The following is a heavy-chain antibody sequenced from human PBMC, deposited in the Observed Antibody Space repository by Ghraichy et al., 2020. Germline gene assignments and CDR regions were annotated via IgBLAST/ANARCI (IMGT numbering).Heavy chain of an antibody. CDR1: GFTVSSSY. J-gene: IGHJ4*02. CDR2: IYSGGDT. Sequence: ETLSLTCAASGFTVSSSYMSWVRQAPGKGLEWVSLIYSGGDTFYGDSVRGRFTISRDNSKNTLYLQMHSLRAEDTAVYFCAGGTYFPPDFWGQGTLVTVS. CDR3: AGGTYFPPDF. D-gene: IGHD1-26*01. V-gene: IGHV3-66*01.